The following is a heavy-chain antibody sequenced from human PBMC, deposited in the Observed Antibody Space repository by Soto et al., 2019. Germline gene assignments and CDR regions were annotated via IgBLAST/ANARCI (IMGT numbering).Heavy chain of an antibody. CDR3: AKDKRGYDILTGYYYYYYGMDV. CDR2: ISWDGGST. D-gene: IGHD3-9*01. J-gene: IGHJ6*02. CDR1: GFTFDDYA. Sequence: GGSLRLSCAASGFTFDDYAMHWVRQAPGKGLEWVSLISWDGGSTYYADSVKGRFTISRDNSKNSLYLQMNSLGAEDTALYYCAKDKRGYDILTGYYYYYYGMDVWGQGTTVTVSS. V-gene: IGHV3-43D*03.